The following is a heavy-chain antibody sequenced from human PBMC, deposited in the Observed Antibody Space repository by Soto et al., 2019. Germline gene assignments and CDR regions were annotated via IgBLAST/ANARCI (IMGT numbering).Heavy chain of an antibody. CDR3: AKGPYSSSSVVFDY. D-gene: IGHD6-6*01. V-gene: IGHV3-43*01. J-gene: IGHJ4*02. Sequence: PGGSLRLSCAASGFTFDDYTMHWVRQAPGKGLEWVSLISWDGGSTYYADSVKGRFTISRDNSKNSLYLQMNSLRTEDTALYYCAKGPYSSSSVVFDYWGQGTLVTVSS. CDR1: GFTFDDYT. CDR2: ISWDGGST.